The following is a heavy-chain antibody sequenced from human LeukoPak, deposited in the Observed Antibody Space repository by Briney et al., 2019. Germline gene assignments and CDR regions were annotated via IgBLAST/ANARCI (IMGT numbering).Heavy chain of an antibody. Sequence: PGRSLRLSCAASGFTFSSYAMHWVRQAPGKGLEWVAVISYDGSNKYYADSVKGRFTISRDNSKNTLYLQMNSLRAEDTAVYYCARPGYSYADPYFDYWGQGTLVTVSS. CDR1: GFTFSSYA. CDR3: ARPGYSYADPYFDY. CDR2: ISYDGSNK. D-gene: IGHD5-18*01. J-gene: IGHJ4*02. V-gene: IGHV3-30-3*01.